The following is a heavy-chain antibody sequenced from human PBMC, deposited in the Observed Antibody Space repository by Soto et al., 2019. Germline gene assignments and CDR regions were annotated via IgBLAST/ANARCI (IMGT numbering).Heavy chain of an antibody. V-gene: IGHV3-7*03. CDR1: GFTFSSYW. CDR2: IKQDGSEK. J-gene: IGHJ4*02. Sequence: GGSLRLSCAASGFTFSSYWISWVRQAPGKGLEWVANIKQDGSEKYYVDSVKGRFTISRDNAKNSLYLQMNSLRAEDTAVYYCARSKIVDYWGQGTLVTVSS. D-gene: IGHD4-4*01. CDR3: ARSKIVDY.